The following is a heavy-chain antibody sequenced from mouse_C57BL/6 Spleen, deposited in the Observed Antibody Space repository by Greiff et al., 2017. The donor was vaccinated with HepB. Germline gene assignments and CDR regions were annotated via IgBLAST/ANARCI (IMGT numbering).Heavy chain of an antibody. D-gene: IGHD2-1*01. Sequence: QVQLQQSGAELAKPGASVKLSCKASGYTFTSYWMHWVKQRPGQGLEWIGYINPSSGYTKYNQKFKDKATLTADKSSSTAYMQLSSLTYEDSAVYDCARDYGKHEGYFEGWGTGTTVTVSS. J-gene: IGHJ1*03. CDR1: GYTFTSYW. CDR3: ARDYGKHEGYFEG. V-gene: IGHV1-7*01. CDR2: INPSSGYT.